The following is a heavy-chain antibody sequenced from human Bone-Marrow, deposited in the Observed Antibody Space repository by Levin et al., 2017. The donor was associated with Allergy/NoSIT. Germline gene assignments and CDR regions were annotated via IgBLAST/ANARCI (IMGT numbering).Heavy chain of an antibody. CDR3: ARGGSSSWYCFDY. CDR2: IYTSGSGSP. J-gene: IGHJ4*02. V-gene: IGHV4-61*02. D-gene: IGHD6-13*01. Sequence: SETLSLTCTVSGGSISGGHYYWSWIRQPAGKGLEWIGRIYTSGSGSPRYNPSLNSRVTISIDTSKNQFSLTLRSVTAADTAGYYCARGGSSSWYCFDYWGQGTLVAVSS. CDR1: GGSISGGHYY.